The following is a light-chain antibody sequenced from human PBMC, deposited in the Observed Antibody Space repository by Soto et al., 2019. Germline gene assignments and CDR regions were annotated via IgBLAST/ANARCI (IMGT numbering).Light chain of an antibody. V-gene: IGLV1-40*01. J-gene: IGLJ1*01. CDR2: ANT. CDR1: SSNIGAAYD. CDR3: QSYDSTLSVRYV. Sequence: QSVVTQPPSVSAAPGQRVTISCTGSSSNIGAAYDVHWYQHLPGTAPKLLIYANTNRPSGVPDRFSGSKSGTSASLVITGLQAEDEADYYCQSYDSTLSVRYVFGTGTKVTVL.